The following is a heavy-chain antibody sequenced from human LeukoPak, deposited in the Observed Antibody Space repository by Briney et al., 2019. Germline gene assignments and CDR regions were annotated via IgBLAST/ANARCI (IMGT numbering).Heavy chain of an antibody. D-gene: IGHD5-12*01. V-gene: IGHV1-69*13. J-gene: IGHJ6*03. CDR3: ARQAPWGGYGRDYYYMDV. CDR2: IIPIFGTA. Sequence: SVKVSCKTFGDTFNSYAVTWVRQAPGQGLEWVGGIIPIFGTANYAQKFQGRVTITADESTNTAYMELSSLRSEDTAVYYCARQAPWGGYGRDYYYMDVWGKGTTVTISS. CDR1: GDTFNSYA.